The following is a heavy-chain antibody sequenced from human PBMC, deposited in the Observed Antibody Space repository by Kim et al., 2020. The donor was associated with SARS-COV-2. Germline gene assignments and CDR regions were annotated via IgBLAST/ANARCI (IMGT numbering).Heavy chain of an antibody. Sequence: GGSLRLSCAASGFTFRTYWMTWVRQSPGKGLEWVANTKNDGSEKYYVDSVKDRFTISRDNAKNSLFLQMNSLRAQDTAVYYCARHVVGARAVDYWGQGTLVTVSS. CDR1: GFTFRTYW. CDR3: ARHVVGARAVDY. CDR2: TKNDGSEK. J-gene: IGHJ4*02. D-gene: IGHD1-26*01. V-gene: IGHV3-7*01.